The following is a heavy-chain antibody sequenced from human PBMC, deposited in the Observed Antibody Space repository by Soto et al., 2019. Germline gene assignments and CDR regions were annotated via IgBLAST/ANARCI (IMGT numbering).Heavy chain of an antibody. V-gene: IGHV3-23*01. CDR2: ILGSGGNT. CDR1: GFTFSSYA. Sequence: GGSLRLSCAASGFTFSSYAMSWVRQAPGKGLEWVSTILGSGGNTYYADSVKGRFTISRDNSKSTLYLQMNSLRAEDTAVYYCAKWAVGFDYWGQGTLVTVSS. CDR3: AKWAVGFDY. J-gene: IGHJ4*02.